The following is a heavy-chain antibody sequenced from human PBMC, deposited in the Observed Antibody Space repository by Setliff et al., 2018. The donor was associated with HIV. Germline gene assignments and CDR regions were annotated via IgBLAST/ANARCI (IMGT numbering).Heavy chain of an antibody. CDR3: AAIREQQLGPPAGY. V-gene: IGHV1-69*05. CDR1: GGTFSSYA. J-gene: IGHJ4*02. D-gene: IGHD6-13*01. Sequence: EASVKVSCKASGGTFSSYAISWVRQAPGQGLEWMGGIIPIFGTANYAQKFQGRVTITTDESTSTAYMELSSLRSEDTAVYYCAAIREQQLGPPAGYWGQGTLVTVSS. CDR2: IIPIFGTA.